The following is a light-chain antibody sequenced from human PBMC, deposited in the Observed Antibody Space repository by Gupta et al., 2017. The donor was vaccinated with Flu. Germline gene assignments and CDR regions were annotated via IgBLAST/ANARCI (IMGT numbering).Light chain of an antibody. V-gene: IGKV1-5*03. CDR1: QRISSW. CDR2: KAS. Sequence: DRQMTQPASTLSDSVADRVTITCRASQRISSWLAWYQQKPGKAPKLLIYKASSLECGVPSRFSGSGSGTEFTLTISSLQPDDFAAYYCQQYSSYSYTFGQGTKLEIK. J-gene: IGKJ2*01. CDR3: QQYSSYSYT.